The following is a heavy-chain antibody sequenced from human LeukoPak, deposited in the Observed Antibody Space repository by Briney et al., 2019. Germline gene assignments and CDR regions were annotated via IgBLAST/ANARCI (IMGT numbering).Heavy chain of an antibody. V-gene: IGHV1-2*02. CDR3: ARYDTVANFDY. D-gene: IGHD4-17*01. CDR1: GYTFTGYY. CDR2: INPNSGGT. J-gene: IGHJ4*02. Sequence: ASVKVPCKASGYTFTGYYMHGVRQAPGQGLEWMGWINPNSGGTNYAQKFQGRVTMTRDTSISTAYMELSRLRSDDTAVYYCARYDTVANFDYWGQGTLVTVSS.